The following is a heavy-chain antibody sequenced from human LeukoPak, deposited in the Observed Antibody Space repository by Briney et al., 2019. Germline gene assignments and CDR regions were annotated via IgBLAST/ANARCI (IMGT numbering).Heavy chain of an antibody. CDR2: ISGSASST. J-gene: IGHJ4*02. CDR1: GFTFSTYE. CDR3: ARGHSSSWMSEIDY. D-gene: IGHD6-13*01. Sequence: PGGSLRLSCAASGFTFSTYEMNWVRQAPGKGLEWVSAISGSASSTYYADSVKGRFTISRDNSKNTLYLQMNSLRAEDTAVYYCARGHSSSWMSEIDYWGQGTLVTVSS. V-gene: IGHV3-23*01.